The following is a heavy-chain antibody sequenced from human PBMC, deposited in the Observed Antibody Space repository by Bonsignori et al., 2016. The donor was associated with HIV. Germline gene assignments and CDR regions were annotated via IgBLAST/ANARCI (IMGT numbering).Heavy chain of an antibody. CDR2: IRYDGSNK. Sequence: WIRQPPGKGLEWVAFIRYDGSNKYYADSVKGRFTISRDNSKNTLYLQMNSLRAEDTAVYYCALRDDYSNYYYYYYMDVWGKGTTVTVSS. D-gene: IGHD4-11*01. CDR3: ALRDDYSNYYYYYYMDV. V-gene: IGHV3-30*02. J-gene: IGHJ6*03.